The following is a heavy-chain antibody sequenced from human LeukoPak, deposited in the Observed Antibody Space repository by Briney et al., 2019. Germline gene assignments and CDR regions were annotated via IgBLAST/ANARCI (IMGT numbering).Heavy chain of an antibody. D-gene: IGHD3-22*01. Sequence: ASETLSLTCAVYGGSFSGYHWTWIRQSPGKGLEWIGDINPSGSTYYNPSLKSRLTISVDTSKNQFSLKLRSVTAADTAVYYCARGRHDITMIVVVMTSVSYYLDVWGNGTTVTVS. CDR2: INPSGST. J-gene: IGHJ6*03. V-gene: IGHV4-34*01. CDR1: GGSFSGYH. CDR3: ARGRHDITMIVVVMTSVSYYLDV.